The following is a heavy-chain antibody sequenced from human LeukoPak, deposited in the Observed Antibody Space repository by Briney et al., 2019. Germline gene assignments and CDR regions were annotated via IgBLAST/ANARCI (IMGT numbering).Heavy chain of an antibody. J-gene: IGHJ4*02. CDR1: GGSISSTNW. CDR2: IYHSGST. V-gene: IGHV4-4*02. D-gene: IGHD3-9*01. CDR3: ARQKETYYDILTGYYITDN. Sequence: SGTLSLTCAVSGGSISSTNWWSWVRQPPGKGLEWIGEIYHSGSTNYNPSLKSRVTISVDTSKNQFSLKLSSVTAADTAVYYCARQKETYYDILTGYYITDNWGQGTLVTVSS.